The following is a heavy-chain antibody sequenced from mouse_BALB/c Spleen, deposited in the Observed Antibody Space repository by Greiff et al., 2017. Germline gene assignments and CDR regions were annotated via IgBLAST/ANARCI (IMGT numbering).Heavy chain of an antibody. CDR2: IYPGDGDT. J-gene: IGHJ3*01. Sequence: QVQLKESGPELVKPGASVKISCKASGYAFSSSWMNWVKQRPGQGLEWIGRIYPGDGDTNYNGKFKGKATLTADKSSSTAYMQLSSLTSVDSAVYFCARSSGTTATSGFAYWGQGTLVTVSA. V-gene: IGHV1-82*01. D-gene: IGHD1-2*01. CDR1: GYAFSSSW. CDR3: ARSSGTTATSGFAY.